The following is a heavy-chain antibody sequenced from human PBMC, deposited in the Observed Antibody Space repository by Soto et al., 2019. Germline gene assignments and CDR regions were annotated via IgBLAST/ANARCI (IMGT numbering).Heavy chain of an antibody. V-gene: IGHV3-7*01. CDR1: GLAFSTSW. CDR2: LNPDGSVK. CDR3: TRDPYFGAIDY. D-gene: IGHD3-16*01. Sequence: EVQLVESGGGLVQPGGSLRLSCGVSGLAFSTSWMAWVRQAPGKGLEWVAELNPDGSVKNYVDDVRGRVTISRDNAKNSVYLQINSLTVENMAIYYCTRDPYFGAIDYWGRGTLVTVST. J-gene: IGHJ4*02.